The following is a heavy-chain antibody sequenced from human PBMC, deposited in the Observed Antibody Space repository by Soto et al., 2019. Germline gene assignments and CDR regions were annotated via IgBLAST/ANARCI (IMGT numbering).Heavy chain of an antibody. J-gene: IGHJ3*02. CDR2: INHSGST. CDR1: GGSFSGYY. Sequence: QVQLQQWGAGLLKPSETLSLTCAVYGGSFSGYYWSWIRQPPGKGLEWIGEINHSGSTNYNPSLKNRVPISVDTSKSSLSLKPSSVTAADASVYYGASLLEGAFDIWGQGTMVTVSS. V-gene: IGHV4-34*01. CDR3: ASLLEGAFDI.